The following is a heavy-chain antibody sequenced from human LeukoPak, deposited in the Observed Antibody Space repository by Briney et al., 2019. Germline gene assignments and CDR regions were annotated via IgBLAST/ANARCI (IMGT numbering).Heavy chain of an antibody. CDR3: VRDGVGAPPFDM. D-gene: IGHD1-26*01. J-gene: IGHJ3*02. CDR2: ISSSSSYT. V-gene: IGHV3-11*06. Sequence: GGSLRLSCAASGFTFSDYYMSWIRQAPGKGLEWVSYISSSSSYTNYADSVKGRFTISRDNAKNTLSLQMNSLRVEDTAVYYCVRDGVGAPPFDMWGQGTKVTVSS. CDR1: GFTFSDYY.